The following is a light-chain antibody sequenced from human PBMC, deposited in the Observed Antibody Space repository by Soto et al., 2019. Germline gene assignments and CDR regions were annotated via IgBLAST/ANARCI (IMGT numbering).Light chain of an antibody. Sequence: PGEKATLSCRASQSVSDSLGWYQQKPGQAPRLIIYDASVRATGIPARFSGSGSGTDFTLTISSLEAEDFAVYYCQGGTYWPAFGGGTKVEIK. CDR2: DAS. CDR1: QSVSDS. CDR3: QGGTYWPA. V-gene: IGKV3-11*01. J-gene: IGKJ4*01.